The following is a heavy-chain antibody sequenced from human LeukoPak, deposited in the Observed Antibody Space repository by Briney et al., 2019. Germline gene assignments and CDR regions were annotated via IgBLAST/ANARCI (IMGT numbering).Heavy chain of an antibody. Sequence: SVKVSCKASGGTFISFAISWVQQAPGQGLEWMGGIIPIFGTPKYAQKFQGRVTITADESTSTAYMELRSLRSEDTAVYYCARVQMVRGVVSRSWFDPWGQGTLVTVSS. V-gene: IGHV1-69*13. D-gene: IGHD3-10*01. CDR1: GGTFISFA. J-gene: IGHJ5*02. CDR3: ARVQMVRGVVSRSWFDP. CDR2: IIPIFGTP.